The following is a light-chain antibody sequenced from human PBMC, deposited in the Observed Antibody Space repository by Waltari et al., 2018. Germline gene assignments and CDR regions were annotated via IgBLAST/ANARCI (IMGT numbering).Light chain of an antibody. J-gene: IGKJ3*01. CDR1: QSVSSIY. Sequence: EIVLTQSPGTLSLSPGARATLSCRASQSVSSIYLAWYQQKPGQAPRLLIYGASSRATGIPDRFGGSGSGTDFTLTINRLEPEDFAVYYCQQYGSSPFTFGPGTKVDIK. CDR3: QQYGSSPFT. V-gene: IGKV3-20*01. CDR2: GAS.